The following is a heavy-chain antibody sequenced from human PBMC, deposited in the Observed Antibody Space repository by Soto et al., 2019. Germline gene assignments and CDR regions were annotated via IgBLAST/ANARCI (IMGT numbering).Heavy chain of an antibody. D-gene: IGHD3-10*01. CDR2: ISSSSSYI. CDR1: GFTFSSYN. J-gene: IGHJ4*02. V-gene: IGHV3-21*01. CDR3: ARDRMGLNTDYGSGSYYPHPTDY. Sequence: GGSLRLSCAASGFTFSSYNMNWVRQAPGKGLEWVSSISSSSSYIYYADSVKGRFTISRDNAKNSLYLQMNSLRAEDTAVYYCARDRMGLNTDYGSGSYYPHPTDYWGQGTRVTVSS.